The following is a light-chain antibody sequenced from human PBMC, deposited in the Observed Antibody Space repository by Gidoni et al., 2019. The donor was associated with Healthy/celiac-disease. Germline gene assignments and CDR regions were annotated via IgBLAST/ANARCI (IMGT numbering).Light chain of an antibody. CDR3: MQALQTPPWT. CDR1: QSLLHSNGYNY. Sequence: DIVMTQSPLSLPVTPGEPASISCRSSQSLLHSNGYNYLDWYLQKPGQSPQLLIYLGSNRASRVPDRFSGSGSGTDFTMKIRRVEAEDVWVYYCMQALQTPPWTFGQGTKVEIK. V-gene: IGKV2-28*01. CDR2: LGS. J-gene: IGKJ1*01.